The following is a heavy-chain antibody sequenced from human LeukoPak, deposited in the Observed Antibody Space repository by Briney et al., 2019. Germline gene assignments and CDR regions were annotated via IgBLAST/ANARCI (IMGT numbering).Heavy chain of an antibody. J-gene: IGHJ6*03. CDR1: GGTFSSYA. Sequence: SVKVSCKASGGTFSSYAISWVRQAPGQGLEWMGGIIPIFGTANYAQKFQGRVTITTDESTSTAYMELSSLRSEDTAVYYCARGPGYGGIYYYMDVWGKGTTVTVSS. CDR3: ARGPGYGGIYYYMDV. V-gene: IGHV1-69*05. D-gene: IGHD4-23*01. CDR2: IIPIFGTA.